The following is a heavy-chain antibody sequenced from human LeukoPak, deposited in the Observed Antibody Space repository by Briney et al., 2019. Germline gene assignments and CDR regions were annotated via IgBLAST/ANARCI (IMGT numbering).Heavy chain of an antibody. CDR1: GGSFSGYY. Sequence: SETLSLTCAVYGGSFSGYYWSWIRQPPGKGLEWIGEINHSGSTNYNPSLKSRVTISVDTSKNQFSLKLGSVTAADTAVYYCARFGPSITVVRGEYWFDPWGQGTLVTVSS. CDR2: INHSGST. J-gene: IGHJ5*02. V-gene: IGHV4-34*01. CDR3: ARFGPSITVVRGEYWFDP. D-gene: IGHD3-10*01.